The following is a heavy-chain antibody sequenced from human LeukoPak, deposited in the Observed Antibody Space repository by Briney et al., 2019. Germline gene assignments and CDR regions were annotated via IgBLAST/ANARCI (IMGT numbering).Heavy chain of an antibody. CDR2: ISAYNGNT. CDR3: ARGDGYYYYYYMDV. J-gene: IGHJ6*03. D-gene: IGHD2-21*02. Sequence: ASVKASCKASGYTFTSYGISWVRQAPGQGLEWMGWISAYNGNTNYAQKLQGRVTMTTDTSTSTAYMELRSLRSDDTAVYYCARGDGYYYYYYMDVWGKGTTVTVSS. CDR1: GYTFTSYG. V-gene: IGHV1-18*01.